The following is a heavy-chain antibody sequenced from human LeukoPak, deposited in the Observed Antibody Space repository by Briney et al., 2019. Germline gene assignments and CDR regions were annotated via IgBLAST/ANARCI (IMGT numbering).Heavy chain of an antibody. Sequence: ASVKVSCKASGYTFTSYGMSWVRQAPGQGLEWMGWISAYNGNTNYAQKLQGRVTMTTDTSTSTAYMELRSLRSDDTAMYYCARGPRRPYYDFWRGYYYWGQGTLVTVSS. D-gene: IGHD3-3*01. CDR3: ARGPRRPYYDFWRGYYY. V-gene: IGHV1-18*01. CDR2: ISAYNGNT. J-gene: IGHJ4*02. CDR1: GYTFTSYG.